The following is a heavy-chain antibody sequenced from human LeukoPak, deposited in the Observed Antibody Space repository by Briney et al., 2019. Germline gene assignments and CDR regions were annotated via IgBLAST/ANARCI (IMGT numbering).Heavy chain of an antibody. D-gene: IGHD2-2*01. CDR1: GGTFSSYA. V-gene: IGHV1-69*01. CDR2: IIPIFGTA. J-gene: IGHJ4*02. Sequence: ASVKVSCKASGGTFSSYAISWVRQAPGQGLEWMGGIIPIFGTANYAQKFQGRVTITADESTSTAYMELSSLRSEDTAVYYCARDPSYSRHGQKDCSSTSCYPKQDYEGDDYWGQGTLSPSPQ. CDR3: ARDPSYSRHGQKDCSSTSCYPKQDYEGDDY.